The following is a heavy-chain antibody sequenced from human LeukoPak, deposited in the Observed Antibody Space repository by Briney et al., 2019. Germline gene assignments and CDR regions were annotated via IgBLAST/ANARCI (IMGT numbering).Heavy chain of an antibody. CDR2: INHRGST. CDR1: GGSFSGYY. J-gene: IGHJ4*02. D-gene: IGHD6-13*01. V-gene: IGHV4-34*01. Sequence: SETLSLTCAVYGGSFSGYYWSWIRQPPGKGLEWIGEINHRGSTNYNPSLKSRVTISVDTSKNQFSLKLSSVTAADTAVYYCARAGYPSIAAAGTAPYFDYWGQGTLVTVSS. CDR3: ARAGYPSIAAAGTAPYFDY.